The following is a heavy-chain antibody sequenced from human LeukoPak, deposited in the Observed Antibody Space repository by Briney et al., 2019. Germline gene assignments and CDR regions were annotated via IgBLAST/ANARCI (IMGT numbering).Heavy chain of an antibody. Sequence: SETLSLTCTVSGYSISSGYYWGWIRRPPGKGLEWIGSIYHSGSTYYNPSLKSRVTISVDTSKNQFSLKLSSVTAADTAVYYCASFYGSGFSFDYWGQGTLVTVSS. CDR2: IYHSGST. J-gene: IGHJ4*02. CDR3: ASFYGSGFSFDY. D-gene: IGHD3-10*01. V-gene: IGHV4-38-2*02. CDR1: GYSISSGYY.